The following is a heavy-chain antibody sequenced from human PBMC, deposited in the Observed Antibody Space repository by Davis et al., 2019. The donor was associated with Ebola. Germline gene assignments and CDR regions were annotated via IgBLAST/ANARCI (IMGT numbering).Heavy chain of an antibody. D-gene: IGHD1-26*01. CDR3: AKDTSNIWFDI. J-gene: IGHJ3*02. V-gene: IGHV3-21*04. Sequence: GESLKISCAASGFTFSSNSMNWVRQAPGKGLEWVSFISISSNYISYADSVKGRFTVSRDNAKNSLYLQMNGLRVDDTAIYYCAKDTSNIWFDIWGQGTMVTVSS. CDR1: GFTFSSNS. CDR2: ISISSNYI.